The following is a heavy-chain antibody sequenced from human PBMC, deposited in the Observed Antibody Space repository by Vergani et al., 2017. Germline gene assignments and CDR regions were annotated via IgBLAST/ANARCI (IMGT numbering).Heavy chain of an antibody. D-gene: IGHD3-22*01. CDR1: GGTFSSYA. CDR3: ARAHYYDSSGYGQAPHGTYSNWFDP. Sequence: QVQLVQSGAEVKKPGSSVKVSCKASGGTFSSYAISRVRQAPGQGLEWMGGIIPIFGTANYAQKFQGRVTITADESTSTAYMELSSLRSEDTAVYYCARAHYYDSSGYGQAPHGTYSNWFDPWGQGTLVTVSS. CDR2: IIPIFGTA. J-gene: IGHJ5*02. V-gene: IGHV1-69*01.